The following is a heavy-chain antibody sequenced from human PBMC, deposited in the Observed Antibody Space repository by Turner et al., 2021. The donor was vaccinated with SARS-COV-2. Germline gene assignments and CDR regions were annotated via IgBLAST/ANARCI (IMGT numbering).Heavy chain of an antibody. Sequence: QVKLQESGPGLVEPSPTLSPTCSVSGGSLSRGTDYWHWIRQPPGKGLGWIGYISYSGSTFYSPSLASRLTMSRDTSKNHFALKLTSVTAADTAVYHCARLHQRSFDYWGQGDLVTVSS. CDR1: GGSLSRGTDY. CDR3: ARLHQRSFDY. V-gene: IGHV4-30-4*01. J-gene: IGHJ4*02. CDR2: ISYSGST.